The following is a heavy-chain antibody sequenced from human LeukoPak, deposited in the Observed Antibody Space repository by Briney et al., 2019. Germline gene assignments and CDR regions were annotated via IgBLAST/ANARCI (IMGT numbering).Heavy chain of an antibody. CDR1: GGSISSYY. CDR3: ARRRQAGYYDIFTV. D-gene: IGHD3-9*01. J-gene: IGHJ4*02. V-gene: IGHV4-59*01. CDR2: IYYSGST. Sequence: SPSETLSLTCTVSGGSISSYYWSWIRQPPGKGLEWIGYIYYSGSTNYNPSLKSRVTISVDTSKNQFSLKLSSVTAADTAVYYCARRRQAGYYDIFTVWGQGTLVTVSS.